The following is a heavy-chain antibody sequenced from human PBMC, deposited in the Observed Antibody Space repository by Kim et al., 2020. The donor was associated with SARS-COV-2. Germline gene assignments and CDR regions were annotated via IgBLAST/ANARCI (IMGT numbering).Heavy chain of an antibody. D-gene: IGHD3-22*01. CDR1: GFTFSSYA. CDR2: ISCSGSNK. V-gene: IGHV3-30*04. Sequence: GGSLRLSCAASGFTFSSYAMHWVRQAPGKGLEWVAVISCSGSNKYYADSVKGRFTISRDNSKNTLYLQMNSLRAEDTAVYYCARGRVVSYYYASRGYYANAFDIWGQGTTVTVSS. J-gene: IGHJ3*02. CDR3: ARGRVVSYYYASRGYYANAFDI.